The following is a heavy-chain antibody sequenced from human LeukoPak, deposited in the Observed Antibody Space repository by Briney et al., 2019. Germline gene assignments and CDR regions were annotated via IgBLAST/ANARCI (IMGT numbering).Heavy chain of an antibody. D-gene: IGHD3-10*01. J-gene: IGHJ4*02. V-gene: IGHV3-11*01. CDR2: ISSSGSTI. CDR1: GFTFSDYY. Sequence: GGSLRLSCAASGFTFSDYYMSWVRQAPGKGLEWVSYISSSGSTIYYADSVKGRFTISRDNAKNSLYLQMNSLRAEDTAVYYCARGHGSGSYYSPFDYWGQGTLVTVSS. CDR3: ARGHGSGSYYSPFDY.